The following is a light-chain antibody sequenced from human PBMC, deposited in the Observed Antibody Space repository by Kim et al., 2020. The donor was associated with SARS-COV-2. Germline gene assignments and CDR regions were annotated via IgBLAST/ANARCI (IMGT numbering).Light chain of an antibody. CDR3: QSYDSSTWV. V-gene: IGLV6-57*03. J-gene: IGLJ3*02. CDR2: EDN. Sequence: GRTHTRSCTRSSGSITSNYVQWYPKRPDSAPTTVIYEDNQRPSGVPDRFSGSIDSSSNSASLTISGLKTEDEADYYCQSYDSSTWVFGGGTKLTGL. CDR1: SGSITSNY.